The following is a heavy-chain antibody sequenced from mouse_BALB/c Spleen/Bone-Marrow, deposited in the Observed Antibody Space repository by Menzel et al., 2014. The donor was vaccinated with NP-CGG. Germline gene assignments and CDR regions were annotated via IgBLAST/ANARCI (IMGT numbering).Heavy chain of an antibody. CDR1: GFTFSNYY. J-gene: IGHJ4*01. Sequence: EVKLMESGGGSVKPGGSLKLSCASSGFTFSNYYMSWVRQTPEKRLELVAAINRRGGSTYYPDTLKGRFTISRDDGKNTLYLQMSSLKSEDPAFYYCARHGSSYAMDYWGQGTSVTVSS. CDR2: INRRGGST. D-gene: IGHD1-1*01. V-gene: IGHV5-6-2*01. CDR3: ARHGSSYAMDY.